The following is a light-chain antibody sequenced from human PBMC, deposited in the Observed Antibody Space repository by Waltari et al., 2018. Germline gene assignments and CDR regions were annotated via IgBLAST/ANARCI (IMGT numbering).Light chain of an antibody. CDR2: EVS. CDR1: SSDVGGNNH. CDR3: GSYAGFDSWV. V-gene: IGLV2-8*01. J-gene: IGLJ3*02. Sequence: QSVLTQPPSASGSPGQSVTISCTGTSSDVGGNNHVSWYQQHPGKAPKVMIYEVSKRPSGVPDRFSGSKSGNTASLIVSGIQAEDEADYYCGSYAGFDSWVFGGGTKLTVL.